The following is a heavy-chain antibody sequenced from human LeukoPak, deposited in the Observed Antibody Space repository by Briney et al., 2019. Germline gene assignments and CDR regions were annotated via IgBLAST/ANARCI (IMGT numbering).Heavy chain of an antibody. CDR3: AGDWYDFWSGYHDY. V-gene: IGHV3-7*01. Sequence: TGGSLRLSCTASGFNFNIYSMDWIRLTPGKGLEWVANIKQDGSEKYYVDSVKGRFTISRDNAKNSLYLQMNSLRAEDTAVYYCAGDWYDFWSGYHDYWGQGTLVTVSS. J-gene: IGHJ4*02. CDR2: IKQDGSEK. CDR1: GFNFNIYS. D-gene: IGHD3-3*01.